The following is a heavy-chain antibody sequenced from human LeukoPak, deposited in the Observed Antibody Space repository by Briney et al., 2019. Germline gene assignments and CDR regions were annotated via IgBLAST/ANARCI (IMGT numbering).Heavy chain of an antibody. CDR1: GGTFSSYA. J-gene: IGHJ4*02. D-gene: IGHD3-22*01. Sequence: GASVKVSCKASGGTFSSYAISWVRQAPGQGLEWMGGIIPIFGTANYAQKFQGRVTITADESTSTAYMELSSLRSEDTAVYYCARGWEYYYDSSGPWKGNAFDIWGQGTLVTVSS. CDR3: ARGWEYYYDSSGPWKGNAFDI. CDR2: IIPIFGTA. V-gene: IGHV1-69*13.